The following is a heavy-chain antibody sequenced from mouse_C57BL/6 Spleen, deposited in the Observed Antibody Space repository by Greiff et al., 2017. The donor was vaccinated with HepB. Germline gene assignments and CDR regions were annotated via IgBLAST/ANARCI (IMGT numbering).Heavy chain of an antibody. CDR1: GFNIKDDY. Sequence: EVKLQQSGAELVRPGASVKLSCTASGFNIKDDYMHWVKQRPEQGLEWIGWIDPENGDTEYASKFQGKATITADTSSNTAYLQLSSLTSEDTAVYYCTTERGGNAMDYWGQGTSVTVSS. J-gene: IGHJ4*01. CDR2: IDPENGDT. V-gene: IGHV14-4*01. CDR3: TTERGGNAMDY.